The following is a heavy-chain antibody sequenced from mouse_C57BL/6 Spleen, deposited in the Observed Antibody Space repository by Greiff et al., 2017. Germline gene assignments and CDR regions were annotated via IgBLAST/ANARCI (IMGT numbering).Heavy chain of an antibody. D-gene: IGHD2-5*01. CDR2: ISSGSSTI. Sequence: EVKVVESGGGLVKPGGSLKLSCAASGFTFSDYGMHWVCQAPEKGLEWVAYISSGSSTIYYADTVKGRFTISRDNAKNTLFLQMTSLRSEDTAMYYCARAYYSNYGYFDVWGTGTTVTVSS. CDR3: ARAYYSNYGYFDV. CDR1: GFTFSDYG. V-gene: IGHV5-17*01. J-gene: IGHJ1*03.